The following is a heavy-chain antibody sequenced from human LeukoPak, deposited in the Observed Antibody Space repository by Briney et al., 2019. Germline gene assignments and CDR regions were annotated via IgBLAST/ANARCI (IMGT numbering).Heavy chain of an antibody. CDR1: GFTFSSYW. V-gene: IGHV3-74*01. CDR2: INSDGSST. J-gene: IGHJ4*02. D-gene: IGHD2-2*01. Sequence: GGSLRLSCAASGFTFSSYWMHWVRQAPGKGLVWVSRINSDGSSTSYADSVKGRFTISRDNAKNTLYLQMSSLRAEDTAVYYCARVGAGYCSSTSCPGYDYWGQGTLVTVSS. CDR3: ARVGAGYCSSTSCPGYDY.